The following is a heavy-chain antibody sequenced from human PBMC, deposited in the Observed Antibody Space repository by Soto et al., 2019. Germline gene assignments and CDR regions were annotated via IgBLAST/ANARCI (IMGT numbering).Heavy chain of an antibody. V-gene: IGHV4-30-2*06. CDR1: GGSITSGGYS. CDR2: TYQSGSA. Sequence: SETLSLTCTVSGGSITSGGYSWTWIRQSPGKGLEWIGYTYQSGSAYYNPSLKSRVTISVDRSKNQFSLNLTSVTAADTAVYYCARDYYGMDVWGQGXTVTVYS. CDR3: ARDYYGMDV. J-gene: IGHJ6*02.